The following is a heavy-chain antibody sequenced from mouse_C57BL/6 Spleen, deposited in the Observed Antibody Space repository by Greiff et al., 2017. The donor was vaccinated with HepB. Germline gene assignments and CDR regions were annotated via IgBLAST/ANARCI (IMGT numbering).Heavy chain of an antibody. CDR3: AREGYGYDGFAY. D-gene: IGHD2-2*01. J-gene: IGHJ3*01. V-gene: IGHV1-69*01. Sequence: QVQLKQPGAELVMPGASVKLSCKASGYTFTSYWMHWVKQRPGQGLEWIGEIDPSDSYTNYNQKFKGKSTLTVDKSSSTAYMQLSSLTSEDSAVYYCAREGYGYDGFAYWGQGTLVTVSA. CDR2: IDPSDSYT. CDR1: GYTFTSYW.